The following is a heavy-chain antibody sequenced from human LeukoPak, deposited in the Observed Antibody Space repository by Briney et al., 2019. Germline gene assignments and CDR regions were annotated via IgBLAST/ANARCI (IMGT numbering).Heavy chain of an antibody. J-gene: IGHJ4*02. V-gene: IGHV4-4*02. CDR3: ARRILGSGSYRLDY. D-gene: IGHD1-26*01. CDR1: VGSISSGNW. Sequence: NPSETLSLTCAVSVGSISSGNWWTWVRQSPGKGLEWIGEIYHNGTHNYNPSLKSRVTISADTSKNQFSLKLSSLTAADTAVYFCARRILGSGSYRLDYWGQGTLVTVSS. CDR2: IYHNGTH.